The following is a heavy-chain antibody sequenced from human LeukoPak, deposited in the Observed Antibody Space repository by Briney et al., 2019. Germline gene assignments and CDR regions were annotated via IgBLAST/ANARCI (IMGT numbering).Heavy chain of an antibody. CDR1: GGSISSGGYS. CDR2: INHSGST. CDR3: ARGQGYSSSWYPGRRYYYYGMDV. D-gene: IGHD6-13*01. Sequence: PSETLSLTCAVSGGSISSGGYSWSWIRQPPGKGLEWIGEINHSGSTNYNPSLKSRVTISVDTSKNQFSLKLSSVTAADTAVYYCARGQGYSSSWYPGRRYYYYGMDVWGQGTTVTVS. J-gene: IGHJ6*02. V-gene: IGHV4-34*01.